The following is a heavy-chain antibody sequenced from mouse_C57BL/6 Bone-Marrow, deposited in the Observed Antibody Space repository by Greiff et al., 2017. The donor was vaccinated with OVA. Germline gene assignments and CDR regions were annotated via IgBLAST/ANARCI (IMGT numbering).Heavy chain of an antibody. CDR3: ARDGGYYYGSSYFDY. D-gene: IGHD1-1*01. V-gene: IGHV5-16*01. Sequence: EVQRVESEGGLVQPGSSMKLSCTASGFTFSDYYMAWVRQVPEKGLEWVANINYDGSSTYYLDSLKSRFIISRDNAKNILYLQMSSLKSEDTATYYCARDGGYYYGSSYFDYWGQGTTLTVSS. J-gene: IGHJ2*01. CDR2: INYDGSST. CDR1: GFTFSDYY.